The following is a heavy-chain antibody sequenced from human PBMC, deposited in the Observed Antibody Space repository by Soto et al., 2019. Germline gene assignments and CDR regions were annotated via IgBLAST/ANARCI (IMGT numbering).Heavy chain of an antibody. CDR1: GGSINGYY. V-gene: IGHV4-59*01. Sequence: SETLSLTCTVSGGSINGYYWSWIRQPPGKGLEWIGYIYYSGSTDYNPSLKSRVTISVDTSKNQFSLRLRSVTRADTAVYYCARDQYDFRSGSYYYAMEVWGQGTKVTVSS. CDR3: ARDQYDFRSGSYYYAMEV. D-gene: IGHD3-3*01. CDR2: IYYSGST. J-gene: IGHJ6*02.